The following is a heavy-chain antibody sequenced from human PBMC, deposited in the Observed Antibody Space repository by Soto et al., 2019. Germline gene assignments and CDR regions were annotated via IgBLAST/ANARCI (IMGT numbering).Heavy chain of an antibody. Sequence: QVQLVQSGAEVKTPGSSVRVSCKTAGRTFLISAIAWVRQAPGQGLEWMGGIIPILGTIHIAQNFQGRVNFTADRSTSTAYMDLYSLRYEDTATYFCARGKEWEQPSNHDYFDYWGQGSQVIVSS. CDR3: ARGKEWEQPSNHDYFDY. V-gene: IGHV1-69*06. D-gene: IGHD1-26*01. J-gene: IGHJ4*02. CDR2: IIPILGTI. CDR1: GRTFLISA.